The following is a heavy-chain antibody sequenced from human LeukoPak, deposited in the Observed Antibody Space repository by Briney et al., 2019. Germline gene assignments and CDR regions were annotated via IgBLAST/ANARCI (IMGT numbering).Heavy chain of an antibody. J-gene: IGHJ4*02. CDR1: RFTFSSYA. CDR2: ISGSGGST. D-gene: IGHD2-2*02. CDR3: AKESCSSTSCYKPTGY. Sequence: PGGSLRLSCAASRFTFSSYAMSWVRQAPGKGLEWVSAISGSGGSTYYADSVKGRFTISRDNSKNTLYLQMNSLRAEDTAVYYCAKESCSSTSCYKPTGYWGQGTLVTVSS. V-gene: IGHV3-23*01.